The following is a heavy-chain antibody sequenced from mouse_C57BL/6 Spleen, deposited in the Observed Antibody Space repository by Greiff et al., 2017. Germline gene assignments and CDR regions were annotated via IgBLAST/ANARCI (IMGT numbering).Heavy chain of an antibody. J-gene: IGHJ4*01. CDR2: INPGSGGS. CDR3: ERSEYGSSYGAMDY. V-gene: IGHV1-54*01. CDR1: GYAFTNYL. Sequence: VQLQQSGAELVRPGTSVSVSCKASGYAFTNYLIEWVKQRPGQGLEWIGVINPGSGGSNYNEMFKGKATLTAAKSASATYLQLSNLTSEDSEVYVRERSEYGSSYGAMDYWGQGTSVTVSS. D-gene: IGHD1-1*01.